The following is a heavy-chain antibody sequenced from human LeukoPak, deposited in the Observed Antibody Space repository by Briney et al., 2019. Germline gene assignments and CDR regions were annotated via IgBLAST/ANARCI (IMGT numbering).Heavy chain of an antibody. CDR2: IYHSGST. V-gene: IGHV4-4*02. Sequence: GSLRLSCAASGFTFRNYVIHWVRQHPGKGLEWIGEIYHSGSTNYNPSLKSRVTISVDKSKNQFSLKLSSVTAADTAVYYCARDPVGGDYGDYVFGWWGQGTLVTVSS. CDR1: GFTFRNYV. D-gene: IGHD4-17*01. J-gene: IGHJ4*02. CDR3: ARDPVGGDYGDYVFGW.